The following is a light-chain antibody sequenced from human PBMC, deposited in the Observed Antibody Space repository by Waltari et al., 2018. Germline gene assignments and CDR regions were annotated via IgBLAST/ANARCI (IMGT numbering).Light chain of an antibody. CDR3: QQYYSTPPT. V-gene: IGKV4-1*01. CDR1: QRLVSRSDSKNF. CDR2: WAS. Sequence: IVMTQSPASLAVSLGERPPLNSNSRQRLVSRSDSKNFLACYQQKPGHSPKLLIHWASTRESGVPDRFSGSGSGTDFTLTISTLQGEDVAVYFCQQYYSTPPTFGQGTKVDIK. J-gene: IGKJ1*01.